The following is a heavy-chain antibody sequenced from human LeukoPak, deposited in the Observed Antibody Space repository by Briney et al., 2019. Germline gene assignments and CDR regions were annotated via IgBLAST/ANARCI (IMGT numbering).Heavy chain of an antibody. CDR3: ARVSIVGATTGFDY. D-gene: IGHD1-26*01. CDR1: GFTFSSYS. J-gene: IGHJ4*02. Sequence: GGSLTLSCAASGFTFSSYSMNWVRQAPGKALEWVSSISGSSTYIYYADSLKGRFTISRDNAKNSLYLQMNSLRAEDTAVYYCARVSIVGATTGFDYWGQGTLVTVSS. CDR2: ISGSSTYI. V-gene: IGHV3-21*01.